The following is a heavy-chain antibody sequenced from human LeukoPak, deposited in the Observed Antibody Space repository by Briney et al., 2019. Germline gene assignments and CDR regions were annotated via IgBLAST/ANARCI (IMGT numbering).Heavy chain of an antibody. CDR3: ARHGGSGIAAAGRGKRSLDAFDI. J-gene: IGHJ3*02. CDR2: IYYSGST. CDR1: GGSISSYY. D-gene: IGHD6-13*01. V-gene: IGHV4-59*08. Sequence: PSETLSLTCTVCGGSISSYYWSWIRQPPGKGLEWIGYIYYSGSTNYNPSLKSRVTISVDTSKNQFSLKLSSVTAADTAVYYCARHGGSGIAAAGRGKRSLDAFDIWGQGTMVTVSS.